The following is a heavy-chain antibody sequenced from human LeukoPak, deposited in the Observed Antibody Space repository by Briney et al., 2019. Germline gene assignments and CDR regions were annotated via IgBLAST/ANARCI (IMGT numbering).Heavy chain of an antibody. CDR1: DFTFSNYA. CDR3: ARVRWQLLWTFFDF. Sequence: GGSLRLSCAASDFTFSNYAMTSVRQAPGKGLEGVSTISGSGGNTSYADSVTGRFTVSRDISKNTLYLQMNSLRAEDTATYYCARVRWQLLWTFFDFWGQGTLVTVSS. D-gene: IGHD2-15*01. J-gene: IGHJ4*02. V-gene: IGHV3-23*01. CDR2: ISGSGGNT.